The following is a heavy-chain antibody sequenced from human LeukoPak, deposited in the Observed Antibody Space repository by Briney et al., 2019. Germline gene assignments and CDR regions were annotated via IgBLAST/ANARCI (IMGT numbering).Heavy chain of an antibody. CDR1: GYTSTGYY. V-gene: IGHV1-2*02. CDR3: AVGSGYCSSTSCGEIDY. Sequence: GASVKVSCKASGYTSTGYYMHWVRQAPGQGLEWMGWINPNSGGTNYAQKFQGRVTMTRDTSISTAYMELSRLRSDDTAVYYCAVGSGYCSSTSCGEIDYWGQGTLVTVSS. CDR2: INPNSGGT. J-gene: IGHJ4*02. D-gene: IGHD2-2*01.